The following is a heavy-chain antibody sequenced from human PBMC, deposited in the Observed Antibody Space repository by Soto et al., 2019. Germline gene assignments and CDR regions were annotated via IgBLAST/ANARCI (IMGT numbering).Heavy chain of an antibody. CDR3: VRALGDNAPILY. J-gene: IGHJ4*02. CDR1: GDSISSYY. CDR2: IYHTGNP. V-gene: IGHV4-59*01. Sequence: SETLSLTCSVFGDSISSYYWGWVRQSPGKGLEWIGYIYHTGNPKYSPYNPSLKSRVTISIDTSKTQFSLNLTSVTAADTAVYYCVRALGDNAPILYWGQGTLVTVSS. D-gene: IGHD3-16*01.